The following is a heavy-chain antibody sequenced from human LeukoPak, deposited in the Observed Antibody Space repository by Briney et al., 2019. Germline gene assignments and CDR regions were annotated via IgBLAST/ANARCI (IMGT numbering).Heavy chain of an antibody. J-gene: IGHJ4*02. CDR2: IYPGDSDS. Sequence: GESLKISCKGSGYRFTSYWIGWVRQMPGKGLEWMGIIYPGDSDSRYSPSFQGQVTISADKSISTAYLQWSSLKASDTAMYYCARRLGEYSSRWSPYYFDYWGQGTLVTVSS. CDR3: ARRLGEYSSRWSPYYFDY. V-gene: IGHV5-51*01. D-gene: IGHD6-13*01. CDR1: GYRFTSYW.